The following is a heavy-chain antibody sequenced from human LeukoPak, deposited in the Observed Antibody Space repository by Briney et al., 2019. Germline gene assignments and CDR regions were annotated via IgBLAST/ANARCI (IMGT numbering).Heavy chain of an antibody. CDR1: GFSVSNYG. J-gene: IGHJ5*02. CDR2: ISAGGNT. CDR3: AKDGTGCGGDCYSDR. Sequence: GGSLRLFCAASGFSVSNYGMSCVRQAPGRGLECVSSISAGGNTYYADSVKGQFTISRDNSKNMLDLQMNSLRAEDTAVYYCAKDGTGCGGDCYSDRWGQGTLVTVSS. V-gene: IGHV3-23*01. D-gene: IGHD2-21*02.